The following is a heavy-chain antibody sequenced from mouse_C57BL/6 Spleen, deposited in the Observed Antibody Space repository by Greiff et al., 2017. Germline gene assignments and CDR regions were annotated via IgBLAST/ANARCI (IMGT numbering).Heavy chain of an antibody. CDR2: IYPGDGDT. CDR3: ARSYYGSSYVALGY. J-gene: IGHJ4*01. D-gene: IGHD1-1*01. Sequence: QVQLQQSGPELVKPGASVKISCKASGYAFSSSWMNWVKQRPGKGLEWIGRIYPGDGDTNYNGKFKGKATLTADKSSSTAYMQLSSLTSEDSAVYFCARSYYGSSYVALGYWGQGTSVTVSS. V-gene: IGHV1-82*01. CDR1: GYAFSSSW.